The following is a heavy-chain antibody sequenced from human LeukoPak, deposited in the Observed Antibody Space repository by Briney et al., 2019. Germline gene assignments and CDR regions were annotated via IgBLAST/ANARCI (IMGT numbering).Heavy chain of an antibody. CDR1: GGSISSGGYS. J-gene: IGHJ3*02. D-gene: IGHD3-22*01. Sequence: PSETLSLTCAVSGGSISSGGYSWSWIRQPPGKGLEWIGYIYYSGSTNYNPSLKSRVTISVDTSKNQFSLKLSSVTAADTAVYYCARHFSLPMIVGVAAFDIWGQGTMVTVSS. CDR2: IYYSGST. V-gene: IGHV4-61*08. CDR3: ARHFSLPMIVGVAAFDI.